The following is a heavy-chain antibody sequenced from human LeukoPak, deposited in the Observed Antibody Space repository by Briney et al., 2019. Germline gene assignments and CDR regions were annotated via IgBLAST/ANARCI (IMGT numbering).Heavy chain of an antibody. V-gene: IGHV3-49*04. CDR1: GFAFDDFG. CDR2: IRRRAYGGAA. CDR3: SRNGLVDFDY. J-gene: IGHJ4*02. Sequence: GGSLRLSCTTSGFAFDDFGMSWVRQPAGKGLEWVGFIRRRAYGGAAEYAASVKGRFIISRDDSKGIAYLQMNSLKTEDTAVYYCSRNGLVDFDYWGQGSRVIVSP.